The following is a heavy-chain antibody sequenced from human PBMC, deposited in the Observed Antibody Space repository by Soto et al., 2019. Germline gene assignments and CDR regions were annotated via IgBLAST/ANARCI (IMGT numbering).Heavy chain of an antibody. CDR3: ARGVAVAGDSEPFDY. J-gene: IGHJ4*02. Sequence: GGSLRLSCAASGFTVSSNYMSWVRQAPGKGLEWVSVIYSGGSTYYADSVKGRFTISRHNSKNTLYLQMNSLRAEDTAVYYCARGVAVAGDSEPFDYWGQGTLVTVSS. CDR2: IYSGGST. CDR1: GFTVSSNY. D-gene: IGHD6-19*01. V-gene: IGHV3-53*04.